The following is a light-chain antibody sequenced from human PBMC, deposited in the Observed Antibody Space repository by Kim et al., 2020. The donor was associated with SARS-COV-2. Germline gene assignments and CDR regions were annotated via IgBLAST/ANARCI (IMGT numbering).Light chain of an antibody. Sequence: EIVLTQSPATLSLSPWERATLSCRASQSVSSYLAWYQQKPGQAPRLLIYDASNRATGIPARFSGSGSGTDFTLTISSLEPEDFAVYYWQQRSNWLAFGGGAKVDSK. J-gene: IGKJ4*01. CDR1: QSVSSY. CDR3: QQRSNWLA. CDR2: DAS. V-gene: IGKV3-11*01.